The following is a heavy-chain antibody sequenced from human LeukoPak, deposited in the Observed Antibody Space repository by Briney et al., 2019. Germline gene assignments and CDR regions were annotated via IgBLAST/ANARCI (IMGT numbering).Heavy chain of an antibody. J-gene: IGHJ4*02. CDR2: ISSSNNYI. D-gene: IGHD3-22*01. CDR1: GFTFSSYS. Sequence: GGSLRLSCAASGFTFSSYSMNWVCQAPGKGLEWVSFISSSNNYIYYADSVKGRFTISRDNAKNSLYLQMNSLRAEDTAVYYCAKDQFNYYDSSGYYSDYWGQGTLVTVSS. V-gene: IGHV3-21*01. CDR3: AKDQFNYYDSSGYYSDY.